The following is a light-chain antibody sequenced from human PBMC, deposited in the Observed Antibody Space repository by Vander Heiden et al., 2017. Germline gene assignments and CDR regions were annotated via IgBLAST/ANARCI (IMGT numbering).Light chain of an antibody. CDR1: FRDVGTYDL. Sequence: QSALTQPASVSGAPGQSITLSCTGTFRDVGTYDLVSWYQQYPGKVPKLISYEVSKRPSGISNRFSGSKSGNTASLTISGLQAEDEAQYYCCSHAGLSSFEVFGGGTKVTVL. V-gene: IGLV2-23*02. CDR3: CSHAGLSSFEV. CDR2: EVS. J-gene: IGLJ2*01.